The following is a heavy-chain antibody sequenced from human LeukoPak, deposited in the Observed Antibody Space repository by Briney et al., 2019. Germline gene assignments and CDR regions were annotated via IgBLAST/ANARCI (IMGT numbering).Heavy chain of an antibody. CDR2: IYADGST. CDR3: ARDRAGTQAWVEFDP. D-gene: IGHD3-10*01. Sequence: PGGSLRLSCAASGFTVSQNYMSWVRQAPGRGLEWVSLIYADGSTHYVDSVKGRFTISRDNSKNTVYLEMNSLRPEDTAVYYCARDRAGTQAWVEFDPWGQGTLVTVS. CDR1: GFTVSQNY. V-gene: IGHV3-66*02. J-gene: IGHJ5*02.